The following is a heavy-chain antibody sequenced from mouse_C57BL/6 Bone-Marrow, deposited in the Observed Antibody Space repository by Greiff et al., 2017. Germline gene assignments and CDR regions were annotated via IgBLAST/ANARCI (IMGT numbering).Heavy chain of an antibody. V-gene: IGHV1-64*01. CDR3: ARKTAQAPFAY. Sequence: QVQLQQPGDELVKPGASVKLSCKASGYTFTSYWMHWVKQRPGQGLEWIGMIHPNSGSTNYNEKFKSKATLTVDKSSSTAYMQLSSLTSEDSAVYYCARKTAQAPFAYWGQGTLVTVSA. J-gene: IGHJ3*01. CDR2: IHPNSGST. D-gene: IGHD3-2*02. CDR1: GYTFTSYW.